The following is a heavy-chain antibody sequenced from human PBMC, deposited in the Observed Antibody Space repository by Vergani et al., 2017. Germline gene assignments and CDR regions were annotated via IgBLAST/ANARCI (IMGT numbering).Heavy chain of an antibody. D-gene: IGHD3-10*01. Sequence: EVQLVESGGVVVQPGGSLRLSCAASGFTFSSYSMNWVRQAPGKGLEWVSGISGSGVSAYYTDSVKGRFTISRDNSKNMLFLQMNNLRTEDTAIYYCAKQYFVSGNYLFDYWGQGTLVTVSS. CDR2: ISGSGVSA. CDR3: AKQYFVSGNYLFDY. V-gene: IGHV3-23*04. J-gene: IGHJ4*02. CDR1: GFTFSSYS.